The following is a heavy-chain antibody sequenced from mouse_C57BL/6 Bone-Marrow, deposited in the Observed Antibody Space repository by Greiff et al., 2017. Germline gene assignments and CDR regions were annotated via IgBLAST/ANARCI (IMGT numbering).Heavy chain of an antibody. CDR3: ARQTVVHYYAMDY. CDR1: GFTFSSYG. CDR2: ISSGGSYT. D-gene: IGHD1-1*01. J-gene: IGHJ4*01. V-gene: IGHV5-6*01. Sequence: EVMLVESGGDLVKPGGSLKLSCAASGFTFSSYGMSWVRQTPDKRLEWVATISSGGSYTYYPDSVKGRFTISSDNAKNTLYLQMSSRKSEDTAMYYGARQTVVHYYAMDYWGQGTSVTVSS.